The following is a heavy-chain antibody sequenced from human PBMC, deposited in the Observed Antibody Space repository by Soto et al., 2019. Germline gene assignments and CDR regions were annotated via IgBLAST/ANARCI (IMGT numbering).Heavy chain of an antibody. V-gene: IGHV4-34*01. CDR1: GGSFSGYY. CDR3: ARGLLRAPDY. CDR2: INHSGST. Sequence: LSLTFAVYGGSFSGYYWSWIRQPPGKGLEWIREINHSGSTNYNPSLKSRVTISVDTSKNQFSLKLSSVTAADTAVYYCARGLLRAPDYWGQGTLVTVSS. D-gene: IGHD3-16*01. J-gene: IGHJ4*02.